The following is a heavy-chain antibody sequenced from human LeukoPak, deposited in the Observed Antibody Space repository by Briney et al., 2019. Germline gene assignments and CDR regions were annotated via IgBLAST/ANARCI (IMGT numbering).Heavy chain of an antibody. V-gene: IGHV5-51*01. CDR3: AASTYGSGSYMAFDS. CDR2: IYPGDSDT. Sequence: GESLKISCQVSGYSFTNYWIGWVRQMSGKGLDWRGIIYPGDSDTRYSPSFRGQVTISADKSINTLYLQWSSLKASDSAIYYCAASTYGSGSYMAFDSWGQGTLLTVSS. CDR1: GYSFTNYW. D-gene: IGHD3-10*01. J-gene: IGHJ4*02.